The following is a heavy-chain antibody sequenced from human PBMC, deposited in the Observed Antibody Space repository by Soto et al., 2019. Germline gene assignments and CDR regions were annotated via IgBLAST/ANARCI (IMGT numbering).Heavy chain of an antibody. J-gene: IGHJ4*02. CDR1: GGSINNSSFY. V-gene: IGHV4-39*01. D-gene: IGHD3-10*01. CDR3: ARRPLVRGIIPYYFDS. Sequence: QLQLQESGPGLVKPSETLSLTCTVSGGSINNSSFYWGWVRQPPGKRLEWIGSIYYIGSAYYNPSLKSRLTISVDTSKNQFSLNLSSVTAADTAVYFCARRPLVRGIIPYYFDSWGQGTLVTVSS. CDR2: IYYIGSA.